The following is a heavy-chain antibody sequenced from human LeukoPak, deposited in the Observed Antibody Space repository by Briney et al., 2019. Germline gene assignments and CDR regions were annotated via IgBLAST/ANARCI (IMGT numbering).Heavy chain of an antibody. D-gene: IGHD4/OR15-4a*01. CDR3: ARDPNATPYYYYGMDV. V-gene: IGHV3-33*01. Sequence: PGGSLRLSCAASGFTFSSYGMHWVRQAPGKGLEWVAVIWYDGSSKYYADSVKGRFTISRDNSKNTLYLQMNSLRAEDTAVYYCARDPNATPYYYYGMDVWGQGTTVTVSS. J-gene: IGHJ6*02. CDR1: GFTFSSYG. CDR2: IWYDGSSK.